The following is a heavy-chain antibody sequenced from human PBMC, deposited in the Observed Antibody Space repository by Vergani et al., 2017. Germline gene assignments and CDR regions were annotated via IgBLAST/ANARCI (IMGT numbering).Heavy chain of an antibody. D-gene: IGHD2-21*01. J-gene: IGHJ4*02. CDR3: AKRIPPG. V-gene: IGHV3-30*18. CDR2: ISYDGSNK. Sequence: VQLVESGGGLVKPGGSLRLSCAASGFTFSSYSMNWVRQAPGKGLEWVAVISYDGSNKYYADSVKGRFTISRDNSKNTLYLQMNSLRAEDTAVYYCAKRIPPGWGQGTLVTVSS. CDR1: GFTFSSYS.